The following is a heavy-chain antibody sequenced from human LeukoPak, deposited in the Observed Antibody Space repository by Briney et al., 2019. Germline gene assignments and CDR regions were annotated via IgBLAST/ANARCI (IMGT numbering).Heavy chain of an antibody. Sequence: RASVRVSCKASGGTFSTYTITWVRRAPGQGLEWVGGITPVLNIANYAQKFQGRVTISTDESTSTAHMEFSSLKSDDTAIYYCARGDRYHFYLDVWGTGTTVTVS. CDR2: ITPVLNIA. V-gene: IGHV1-69*05. D-gene: IGHD3-9*01. CDR3: ARGDRYHFYLDV. CDR1: GGTFSTYT. J-gene: IGHJ6*03.